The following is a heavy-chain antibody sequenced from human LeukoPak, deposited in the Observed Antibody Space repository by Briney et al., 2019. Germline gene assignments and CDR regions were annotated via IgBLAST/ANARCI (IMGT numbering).Heavy chain of an antibody. CDR3: ARVFSSEGYLYWFDP. J-gene: IGHJ5*02. CDR2: INHSGST. CDR1: GVSFSGYY. V-gene: IGHV4-34*01. Sequence: PSETLSLTCAVYGVSFSGYYWSWIRQPPGKGLEWIGEINHSGSTNYNPSLKSRVTISVDTSKNQFSLNLRSVTAADTAVYWCARVFSSEGYLYWFDPWGQGTPGTVSS. D-gene: IGHD5-24*01.